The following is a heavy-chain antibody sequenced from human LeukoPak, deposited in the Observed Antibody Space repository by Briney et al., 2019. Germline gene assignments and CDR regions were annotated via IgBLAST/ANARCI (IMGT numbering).Heavy chain of an antibody. CDR3: ARSIGYYYPFDF. V-gene: IGHV4-59*08. Sequence: SETLSLTCTVSGGSISTYYWSRIRQAPGKGLEWIGNIYYSGSTNYNPSLTSRVNMSVDTSQTQFSLKLSSVTAADTAVYYCARSIGYYYPFDFWGQGTPVTVSS. D-gene: IGHD3-22*01. CDR2: IYYSGST. CDR1: GGSISTYY. J-gene: IGHJ4*02.